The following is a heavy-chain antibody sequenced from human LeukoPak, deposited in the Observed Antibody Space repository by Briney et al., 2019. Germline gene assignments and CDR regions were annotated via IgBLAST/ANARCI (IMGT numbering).Heavy chain of an antibody. CDR1: GGTFSSYA. Sequence: ASVKVSCKASGGTFSSYAISWVRQAPGQGLEWMGRIIPIFGTANYAQKFQGRVTITTDESTSTAYMELSSLRSEDTAVYYCARDPPRRDGYNREGDYWGQGTPVTVSS. D-gene: IGHD5-24*01. J-gene: IGHJ4*02. V-gene: IGHV1-69*05. CDR2: IIPIFGTA. CDR3: ARDPPRRDGYNREGDY.